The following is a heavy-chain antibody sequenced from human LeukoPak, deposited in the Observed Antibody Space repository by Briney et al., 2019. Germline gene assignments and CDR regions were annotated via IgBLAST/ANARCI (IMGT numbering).Heavy chain of an antibody. CDR3: ARDFRPEDPEGPMVRGVIPYYYYMDV. D-gene: IGHD3-10*01. J-gene: IGHJ6*03. Sequence: GRSLRLSCAASGFTFSNFAMHWVRQAPGKGLEWVAVISYDGSNKYYADSVKGRFTISRDNSKNTLYLQMNSLRAEDTAVYYCARDFRPEDPEGPMVRGVIPYYYYMDVWGKGTTVTVSS. CDR1: GFTFSNFA. CDR2: ISYDGSNK. V-gene: IGHV3-30*04.